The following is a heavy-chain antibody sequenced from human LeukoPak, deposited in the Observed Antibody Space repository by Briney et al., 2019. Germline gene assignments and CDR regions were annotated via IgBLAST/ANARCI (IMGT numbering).Heavy chain of an antibody. J-gene: IGHJ4*02. V-gene: IGHV3-23*01. CDR1: GFIFSTYS. CDR2: ISGSGHIT. D-gene: IGHD1-26*01. CDR3: ANFLSGSYHFDY. Sequence: GGSLRLSCTASGFIFSTYSMIWVRQAPGRGLEWVSTISGSGHITFYADSVRGRFTISSDNSKNTLYLQMNSLRAEDTAVYYCANFLSGSYHFDYWGQGTLVTVSS.